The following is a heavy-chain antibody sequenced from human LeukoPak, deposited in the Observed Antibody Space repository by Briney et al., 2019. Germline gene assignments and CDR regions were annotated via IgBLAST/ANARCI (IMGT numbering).Heavy chain of an antibody. V-gene: IGHV3-30*04. CDR3: AREFPFGRVSGTSAFDY. J-gene: IGHJ4*02. D-gene: IGHD2-15*01. Sequence: PGRSLRLSCAASGFTFSSYAMHWVHQAPGKGLEWVAVISYDGSNKYYADSVKGRFTISRDNSKNTLYLQMNSLRAEDTAVYYCAREFPFGRVSGTSAFDYWGQGTLVTVSS. CDR2: ISYDGSNK. CDR1: GFTFSSYA.